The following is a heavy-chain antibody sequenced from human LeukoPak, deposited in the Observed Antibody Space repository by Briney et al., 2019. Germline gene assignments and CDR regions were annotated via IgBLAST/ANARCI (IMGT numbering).Heavy chain of an antibody. Sequence: PSETLSLTCTVSGGSISSYYWSWIRQPPGKGREWIGYIYYSGSTNYNPSLKSRVTISVDTSKNQFSLKLSSVTAADTAVYYCARRGGMIVGGDWFDPWGQGTLVTVSS. V-gene: IGHV4-59*01. CDR2: IYYSGST. J-gene: IGHJ5*02. D-gene: IGHD3-22*01. CDR3: ARRGGMIVGGDWFDP. CDR1: GGSISSYY.